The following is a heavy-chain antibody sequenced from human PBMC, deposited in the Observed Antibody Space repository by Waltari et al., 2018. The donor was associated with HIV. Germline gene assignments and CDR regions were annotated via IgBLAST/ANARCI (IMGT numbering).Heavy chain of an antibody. V-gene: IGHV3-43*01. CDR3: AKDRSPYDILTGFDY. CDR1: GFTFDDYT. D-gene: IGHD3-9*01. Sequence: EVQLVESGGVVVQPGGSLRLSCAASGFTFDDYTMHWVRQAPGKGLECVSLISCDGGSTYYADSVKGRFTISRDNSKNSLYLQMNSLRTEDTALYYCAKDRSPYDILTGFDYWGQGTLVTVSS. CDR2: ISCDGGST. J-gene: IGHJ4*02.